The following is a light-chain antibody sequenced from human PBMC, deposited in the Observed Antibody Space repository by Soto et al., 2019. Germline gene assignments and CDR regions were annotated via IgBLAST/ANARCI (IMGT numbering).Light chain of an antibody. J-gene: IGKJ1*01. Sequence: DIVMTQSPLSLPVTPVEPASISCRSSQSLLHSNGYNYLDWYQQKPGKAPKLLIYGASSFQSGVPSRFSGSGSGTDFTLTISSLQSEDFAVYYCQQYNNWPDKFGQGTKVDIK. CDR2: GAS. CDR1: QSLLHSNGYNY. V-gene: IGKV2-28*01. CDR3: QQYNNWPDK.